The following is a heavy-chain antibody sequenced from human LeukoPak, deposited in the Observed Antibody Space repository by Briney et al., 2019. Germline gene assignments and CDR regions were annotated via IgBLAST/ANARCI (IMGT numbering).Heavy chain of an antibody. CDR2: INYDATAT. Sequence: GGSLRLSCAASGFTFRVYWMHWVRQAPGEGLVWVSRINYDATATTYADSVKGRFTISRDNAKNTVYLQMNSLRAEDTAVYYCARGEPYSNYVSTLYYFDYWGQGTLVTVSS. CDR3: ARGEPYSNYVSTLYYFDY. D-gene: IGHD4-11*01. CDR1: GFTFRVYW. J-gene: IGHJ4*02. V-gene: IGHV3-74*01.